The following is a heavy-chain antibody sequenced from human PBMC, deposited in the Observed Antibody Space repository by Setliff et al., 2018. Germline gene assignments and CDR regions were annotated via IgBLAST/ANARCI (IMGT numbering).Heavy chain of an antibody. CDR3: ARAELEFLTRLDP. D-gene: IGHD3-3*02. J-gene: IGHJ5*02. CDR1: GYSISSGYY. V-gene: IGHV4-38-2*02. CDR2: MYHSGSV. Sequence: SETLSLTCTVSGYSISSGYYWGWIRQPPGKGLEWIGNMYHSGSVYYNPSLKSRVTISMDTSRNHFSLRLTSVTAADTAVYYCARAELEFLTRLDPWGQGTLVTVSS.